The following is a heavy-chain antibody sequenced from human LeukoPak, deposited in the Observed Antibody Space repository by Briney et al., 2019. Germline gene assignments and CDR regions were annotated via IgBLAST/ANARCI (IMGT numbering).Heavy chain of an antibody. V-gene: IGHV4-34*01. CDR3: ARGRRGGYSYGYPFDY. CDR1: GGSFSGYY. D-gene: IGHD5-18*01. CDR2: INHSGST. J-gene: IGHJ4*02. Sequence: SETLSLTYAVYGGSFSGYYWSWIRQPPGKGLEWIGEINHSGSTNYNPSLKSRVTISVDTSKNQFSLKLSSVTAADTAVYYCARGRRGGYSYGYPFDYWGQGTLVTVSS.